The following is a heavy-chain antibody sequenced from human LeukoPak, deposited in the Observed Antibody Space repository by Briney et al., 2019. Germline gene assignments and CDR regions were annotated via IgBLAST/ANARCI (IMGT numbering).Heavy chain of an antibody. D-gene: IGHD3-10*01. Sequence: PSETLSLTCTVSGDSISSFYWTWIRQPPGKGLEWIGYINYSGSTNYNPSLKSRVTISVDTSKNQFSLKLSSVTAADTAVYYCATELGAITMVRDPYAFDIWGQGTMVTVSS. CDR1: GDSISSFY. J-gene: IGHJ3*02. CDR3: ATELGAITMVRDPYAFDI. V-gene: IGHV4-59*08. CDR2: INYSGST.